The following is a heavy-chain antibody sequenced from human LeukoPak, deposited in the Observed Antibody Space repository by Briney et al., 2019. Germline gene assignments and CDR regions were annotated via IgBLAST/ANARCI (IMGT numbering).Heavy chain of an antibody. Sequence: SETLSLTCTVSGGSISRYYWNWIRQPPGKGLEWIGYIYYSGSTNYNPSLKSRVTISVDTSKNQFSLNLSSVTAADTAVYYCAKDGCRDTNCYQLIDYWGQGTLVTVSS. CDR2: IYYSGST. CDR1: GGSISRYY. CDR3: AKDGCRDTNCYQLIDY. V-gene: IGHV4-59*01. J-gene: IGHJ4*02. D-gene: IGHD2-2*01.